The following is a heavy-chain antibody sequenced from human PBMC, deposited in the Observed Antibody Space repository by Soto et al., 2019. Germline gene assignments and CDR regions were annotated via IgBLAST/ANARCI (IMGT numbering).Heavy chain of an antibody. CDR2: TYYRSRWYN. Sequence: PSQTLSLTCAISGDSVSSNSAAWNWIRQSPSRGLEWLGRTYYRSRWYNDYAVSVRSRMTINPDTSKNQFSLHLNSVTPEDTAVYYCAGNTGRPSWYMDVWGKGTTVTVSS. CDR3: AGNTGRPSWYMDV. J-gene: IGHJ6*03. CDR1: GDSVSSNSAA. V-gene: IGHV6-1*01. D-gene: IGHD1-7*01.